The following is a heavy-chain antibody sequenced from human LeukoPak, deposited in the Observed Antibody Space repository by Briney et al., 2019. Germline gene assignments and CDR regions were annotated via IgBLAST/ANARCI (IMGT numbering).Heavy chain of an antibody. CDR3: RGVLTELGYYFLMDV. CDR2: IYYSRST. Sequence: SETLSLTCTVSGGSISSYYWSWLRPPPGKGLEWSGFIYYSRSTNYKPSLKRRVTISVDTTKTPYSLKLSLVTAADTAVYCLRGVLTELGYYFLMDVWGKGTTVTVS. CDR1: GGSISSYY. V-gene: IGHV4-59*12. D-gene: IGHD3-10*01. J-gene: IGHJ6*03.